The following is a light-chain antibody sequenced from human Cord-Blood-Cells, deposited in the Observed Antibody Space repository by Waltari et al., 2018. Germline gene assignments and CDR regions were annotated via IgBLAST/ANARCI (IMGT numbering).Light chain of an antibody. CDR2: DVS. Sequence: QSALTQPASVSGSPGQSITISCTGTSSDVGGYNYVSWYQQHPGKAPKLMIYDVSKRPSGVSNRCSGSKSGNTVSLTISGLQAEDEADYYCSSYTSSSTLVFGGGTKLTVL. CDR1: SSDVGGYNY. V-gene: IGLV2-14*01. CDR3: SSYTSSSTLV. J-gene: IGLJ3*02.